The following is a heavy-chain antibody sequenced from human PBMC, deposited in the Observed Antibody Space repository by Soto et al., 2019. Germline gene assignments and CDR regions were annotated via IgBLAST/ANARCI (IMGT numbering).Heavy chain of an antibody. CDR1: GFTFSSYA. J-gene: IGHJ5*02. V-gene: IGHV3-23*01. CDR2: ISGSGGST. D-gene: IGHD4-17*01. Sequence: EVQLLESGGGLVQPGGSLRLSCAASGFTFSSYAMSWVRQAPGKGLEWVSAISGSGGSTYYADSVKGRFTISRDNSKNTLYLQMNSLRPEDTAVYYCAKDFMSPEYGDYGSWFDPWGQGTLVTVSS. CDR3: AKDFMSPEYGDYGSWFDP.